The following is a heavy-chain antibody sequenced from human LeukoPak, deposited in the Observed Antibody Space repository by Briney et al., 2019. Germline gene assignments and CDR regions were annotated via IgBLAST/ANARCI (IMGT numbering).Heavy chain of an antibody. V-gene: IGHV3-7*04. CDR2: IKQDGSEK. CDR1: GFTFSSYW. Sequence: GGSLRLSCAASGFTFSSYWMTWVRQAPGKGLEWVAYIKQDGSEKYYVDSVKGRFTISRDNAENSLYLEVNSLRVEDTAVYYCARVMNGGSFEYWGQGTLVTVPS. J-gene: IGHJ4*02. CDR3: ARVMNGGSFEY. D-gene: IGHD2-8*01.